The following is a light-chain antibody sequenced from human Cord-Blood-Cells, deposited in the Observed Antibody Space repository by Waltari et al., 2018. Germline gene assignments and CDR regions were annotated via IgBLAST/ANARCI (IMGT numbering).Light chain of an antibody. Sequence: DIVMTQSPDPLELALRERATITCKSSQSVLYSSNNKNYLDWYQQKPGQPPKLLIYWASTRESGVPDRFSGSGSGTDFTLTISSLQAEDVAVYYCQQYYSTPLTFGGGTKVEIK. CDR3: QQYYSTPLT. CDR1: QSVLYSSNNKNY. V-gene: IGKV4-1*01. J-gene: IGKJ4*01. CDR2: WAS.